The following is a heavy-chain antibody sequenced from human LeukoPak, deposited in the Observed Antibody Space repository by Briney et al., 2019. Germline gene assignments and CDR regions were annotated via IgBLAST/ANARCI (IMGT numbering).Heavy chain of an antibody. D-gene: IGHD4-11*01. J-gene: IGHJ4*02. V-gene: IGHV3-30*04. CDR2: ISYDGSNK. CDR3: ARVRIRDYLFDY. CDR1: GFTFSSYA. Sequence: GRSLRLSCAASGFTFSSYAMHWVRQAPGKGLEWVAVISYDGSNKYYADSVKGRFTISRDNSKNTLYLQMNSLRAEDTAVYYCARVRIRDYLFDYWGQGTLVTVSS.